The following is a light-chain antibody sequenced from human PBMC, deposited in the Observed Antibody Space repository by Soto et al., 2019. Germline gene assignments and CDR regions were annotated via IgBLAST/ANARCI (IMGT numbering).Light chain of an antibody. CDR3: QQYNNRPPLT. CDR2: GAS. J-gene: IGKJ4*01. V-gene: IGKV3D-15*01. CDR1: QSVSSN. Sequence: EIVMTQSPATLSVSPGERATLSCRASQSVSSNLAWYLQKPGQAPRLLIYGASIRATGIPARFSGSGSGTEFTLTISSLQSEDFAVYYCQQYNNRPPLTFGGGTKVEIK.